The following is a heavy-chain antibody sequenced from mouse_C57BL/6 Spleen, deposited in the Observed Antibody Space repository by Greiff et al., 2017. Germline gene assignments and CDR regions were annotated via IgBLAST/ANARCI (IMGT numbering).Heavy chain of an antibody. Sequence: VQLQQSGAELVKPGASVKMSCKASGYTFTSYWITWVKQRPGQGLEWIGDIYPGSGSTNYNEKFKSKDTLTVDTSSSTAYMQLSSLTSEDSAVYYCARRGTTVVAPYWYFDVWGTGTTVTVSS. CDR3: ARRGTTVVAPYWYFDV. V-gene: IGHV1-55*01. CDR2: IYPGSGST. J-gene: IGHJ1*03. D-gene: IGHD1-1*01. CDR1: GYTFTSYW.